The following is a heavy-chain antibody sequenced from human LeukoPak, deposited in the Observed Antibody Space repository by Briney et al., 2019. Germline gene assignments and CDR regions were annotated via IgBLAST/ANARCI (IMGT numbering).Heavy chain of an antibody. J-gene: IGHJ5*02. D-gene: IGHD3-10*01. CDR2: ISSSSSYI. CDR1: GFTFSSCS. CDR3: ARDLSFTTMVRGDNWFDP. V-gene: IGHV3-21*01. Sequence: GGSLRLSCAASGFTFSSCSMNWVRQAPGKGLEWVSSISSSSSYIYYADSVKGRFTISRDNAKNSLYLQMNSLRAEDTAVYYGARDLSFTTMVRGDNWFDPWGQGTLVTVSS.